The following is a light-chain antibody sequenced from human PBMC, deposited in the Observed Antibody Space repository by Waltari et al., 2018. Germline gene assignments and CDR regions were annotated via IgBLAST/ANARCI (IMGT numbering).Light chain of an antibody. CDR2: YVD. J-gene: IGLJ2*01. CDR1: SSDVGAYTY. V-gene: IGLV2-11*01. CDR3: CSYAGRYTSV. Sequence: QSALTQPRSVSGSPGQSVTFSCTGTSSDVGAYTYFPWYQVHPGKVPKLLLYYVDKRPSGVPAPFSGSKAGNTASLTISGLQTEDEADYYCCSYAGRYTSVFGGGTKVTVL.